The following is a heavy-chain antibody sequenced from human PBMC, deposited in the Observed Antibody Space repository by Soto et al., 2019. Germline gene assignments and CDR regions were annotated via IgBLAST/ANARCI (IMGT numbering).Heavy chain of an antibody. CDR2: IIPIFGTA. CDR1: GGTFSSYA. Sequence: QVQLVQSAAEVNKPGSSVKVSCKAAGGTFSSYAISWVRQAHGQGLEWMGGIIPIFGTANYAQQFQGGVTMTADESTSTADMELSSLRSEDTAVYYCASVGYGDPPYYYGMVVWVQGTPVTVS. V-gene: IGHV1-69*01. J-gene: IGHJ6*02. CDR3: ASVGYGDPPYYYGMVV. D-gene: IGHD4-17*01.